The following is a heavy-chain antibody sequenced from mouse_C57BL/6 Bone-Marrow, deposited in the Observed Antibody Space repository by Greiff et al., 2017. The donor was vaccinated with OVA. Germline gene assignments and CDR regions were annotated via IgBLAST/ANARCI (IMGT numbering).Heavy chain of an antibody. D-gene: IGHD1-1*01. CDR2: ISSGGSYT. CDR1: GFTFSSYG. Sequence: EVQLVESGGDLVKPGGSLKLSCAASGFTFSSYGMSWVRQTPDKSLEWVATISSGGSYTYYPDSVKGRVTISRDNAKNTLYLQRSSLKSEDTDMYYCARITTVVFDYWGQGTTLTVSS. J-gene: IGHJ2*01. CDR3: ARITTVVFDY. V-gene: IGHV5-6*01.